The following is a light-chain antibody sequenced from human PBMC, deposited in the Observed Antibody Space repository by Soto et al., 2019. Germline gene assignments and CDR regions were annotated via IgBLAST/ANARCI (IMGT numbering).Light chain of an antibody. CDR2: GAS. Sequence: EIVLAKSPGTLSLSPGERATLSCRASQSISTPLARFQQKPGQAPRLLIYGASSRGTGIPDRFSGSGSGTESTLTIGNLQSEDDAVYYSQQYGSSPWAFGQGTKVDIK. CDR1: QSISTP. CDR3: QQYGSSPWA. J-gene: IGKJ1*01. V-gene: IGKV3-20*01.